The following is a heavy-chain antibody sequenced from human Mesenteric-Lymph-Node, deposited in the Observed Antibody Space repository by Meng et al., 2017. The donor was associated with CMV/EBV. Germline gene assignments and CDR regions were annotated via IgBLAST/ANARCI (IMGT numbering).Heavy chain of an antibody. V-gene: IGHV3-21*01. Sequence: GESLKISCAASGFTFSSYSMNWVRQAPGKGLEWVSSISSSSSYIYYADSVKGRFTISRDNAKNSLYLQMNSLRAEDTAVYYCAKDRGGYYYDSSGPNDYWGQGTLVTVSS. CDR2: ISSSSSYI. CDR3: AKDRGGYYYDSSGPNDY. J-gene: IGHJ4*02. CDR1: GFTFSSYS. D-gene: IGHD3-22*01.